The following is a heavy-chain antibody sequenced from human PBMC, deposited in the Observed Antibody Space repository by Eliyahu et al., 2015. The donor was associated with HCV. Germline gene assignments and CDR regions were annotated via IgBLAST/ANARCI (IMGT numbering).Heavy chain of an antibody. D-gene: IGHD6-6*01. CDR2: IHSGGST. V-gene: IGHV3-53*01. CDR3: ATRGSTSSYYYGMDV. J-gene: IGHJ6*02. Sequence: EVQLVESGGGLIQPGGSLRLSCAASGFTVSSNYMSWVRQAPGKGLGWVSVIHSGGSTFYADSVKGRFTISRDNSKNTLYLQMNSLRVEDTAVYYCATRGSTSSYYYGMDVWGQGTTVTVSS. CDR1: GFTVSSNY.